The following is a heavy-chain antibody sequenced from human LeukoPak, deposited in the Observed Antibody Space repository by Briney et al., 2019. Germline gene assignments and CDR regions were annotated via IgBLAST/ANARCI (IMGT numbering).Heavy chain of an antibody. Sequence: KTGGSLRLSCATSGFTFISYSMNWVRQAPGKGLEWVSSVSRSSSYIYYADSVKGRFTISRDNAKNSLYLQMNSLRAEDTAVYYCARGPHDIWPHGFDYWGQGTLVTVSS. CDR3: ARGPHDIWPHGFDY. V-gene: IGHV3-21*01. D-gene: IGHD3-9*01. CDR2: VSRSSSYI. J-gene: IGHJ4*02. CDR1: GFTFISYS.